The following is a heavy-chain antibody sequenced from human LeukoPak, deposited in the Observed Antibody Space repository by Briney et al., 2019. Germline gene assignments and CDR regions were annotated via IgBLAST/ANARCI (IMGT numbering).Heavy chain of an antibody. V-gene: IGHV4-34*01. J-gene: IGHJ5*02. CDR1: GGSFSGYY. CDR3: ARAITGYSSGHWFDP. Sequence: SETLSLTCAVYGGSFSGYYWSWIRQPPGKGLEWIGEINHSGSTNYNPSLKSRVTISVDTSKNQFSLKLSSVPAADTAVYYCARAITGYSSGHWFDPWGQGTLVTVSS. CDR2: INHSGST. D-gene: IGHD6-19*01.